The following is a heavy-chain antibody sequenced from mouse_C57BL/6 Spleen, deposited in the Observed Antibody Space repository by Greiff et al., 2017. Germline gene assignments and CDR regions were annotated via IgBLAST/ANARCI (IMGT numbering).Heavy chain of an antibody. V-gene: IGHV3-6*01. CDR1: GYSITSGYY. CDR2: ISYDGSN. Sequence: EVQLQQSGPGLVKPSQSLSLTCSVTGYSITSGYYWNWIRQFPGNKLEWMGYISYDGSNNYNPSLKNRISITRDTSKNQFFLKLNSVTTEDTATYYCARAYSNDAMDYWGQGTSVTVSS. D-gene: IGHD2-5*01. CDR3: ARAYSNDAMDY. J-gene: IGHJ4*01.